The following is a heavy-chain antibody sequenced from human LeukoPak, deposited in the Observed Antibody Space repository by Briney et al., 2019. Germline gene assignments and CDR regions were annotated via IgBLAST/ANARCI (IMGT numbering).Heavy chain of an antibody. D-gene: IGHD4-17*01. J-gene: IGHJ4*02. V-gene: IGHV1-18*01. CDR3: ARGDDYGDYWGLY. Sequence: ASVKVSCKASGYTFTSYGIGWVRQAPGQGLEWMGWISAYNGNTNYAQKLQGRVTMTTDTSTSAAYMELRSLISDDAAVYYCARGDDYGDYWGLYWGQGTLVTVSS. CDR2: ISAYNGNT. CDR1: GYTFTSYG.